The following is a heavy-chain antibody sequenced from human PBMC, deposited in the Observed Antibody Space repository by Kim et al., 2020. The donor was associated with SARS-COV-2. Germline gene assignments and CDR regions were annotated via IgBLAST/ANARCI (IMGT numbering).Heavy chain of an antibody. D-gene: IGHD3-10*01. Sequence: GGSLRLSCRASGFTFNSYAMHWVRQAPGKGLEWVASISYDGNNKYYADSVTVRVTISIDKSKYTLYLQMNILRPEDTAVYDCSSDRDGSGRFSDACGQG. CDR1: GFTFNSYA. V-gene: IGHV3-30*04. J-gene: IGHJ5*02. CDR2: ISYDGNNK. CDR3: SSDRDGSGRFSDA.